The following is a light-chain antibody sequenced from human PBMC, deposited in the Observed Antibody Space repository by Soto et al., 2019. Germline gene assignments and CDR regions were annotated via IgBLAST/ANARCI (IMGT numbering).Light chain of an antibody. CDR2: DDR. V-gene: IGLV3-21*02. CDR3: QLWDSNSDHVV. CDR1: NIGRKS. Sequence: SYELTQPPSVSVAPGQTARITCGGPNIGRKSVHWYQQKPGQAPVVVVYDDRDRPSGIPERFSGSNSGNTAALTISRVEAGDEADYYCQLWDSNSDHVVFGGGTKVTVL. J-gene: IGLJ2*01.